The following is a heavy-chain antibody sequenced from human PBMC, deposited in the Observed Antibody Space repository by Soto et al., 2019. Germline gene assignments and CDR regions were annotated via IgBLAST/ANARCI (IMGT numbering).Heavy chain of an antibody. CDR1: GGSISSSSYY. CDR2: IYYSGST. CDR3: AIPPQRIAARPGAFDI. J-gene: IGHJ3*02. D-gene: IGHD6-6*01. V-gene: IGHV4-39*01. Sequence: SENLSLTCTVSGGSISSSSYYWGWLRQPPGKGLEWIGSIYYSGSTYYNPSLTSRVTISVDTSKNQFSLKLSSVTAADTAVYYCAIPPQRIAARPGAFDIWGQRTMVTVSS.